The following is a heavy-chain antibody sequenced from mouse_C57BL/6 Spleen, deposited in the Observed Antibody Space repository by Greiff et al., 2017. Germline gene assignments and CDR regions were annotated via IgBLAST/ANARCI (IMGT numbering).Heavy chain of an antibody. J-gene: IGHJ3*01. Sequence: QVQLQQPGAELVRPGTSVKLSCKASGYTFTSYWMHWVKQRPGQGLEWIGVIYPASSYTNYNEKFKGKATLTVDTSSSTAYMQLSSLTSEDSAVYYCARGGLLRFAYWGQGTLVTVSA. CDR1: GYTFTSYW. CDR3: ARGGLLRFAY. CDR2: IYPASSYT. D-gene: IGHD2-3*01. V-gene: IGHV1-59*01.